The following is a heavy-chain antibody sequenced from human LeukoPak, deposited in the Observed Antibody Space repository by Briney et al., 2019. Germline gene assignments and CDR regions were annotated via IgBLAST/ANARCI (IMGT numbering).Heavy chain of an antibody. D-gene: IGHD1/OR15-1a*01. CDR2: INHSGST. J-gene: IGHJ3*02. CDR3: ARGSNWNTARDI. CDR1: GGSFSGYY. Sequence: SETLSLTCAVYGGSFSGYYWSWIRQPPGKGLEWVGEINHSGSTNYSPSLKSRVTISVDTSKNQFSLKLSSVTAADTAVYYCARGSNWNTARDIWGQGTMVTVSS. V-gene: IGHV4-34*01.